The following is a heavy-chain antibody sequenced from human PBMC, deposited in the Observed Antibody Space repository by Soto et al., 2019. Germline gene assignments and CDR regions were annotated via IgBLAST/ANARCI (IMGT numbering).Heavy chain of an antibody. CDR3: ARDHIVVVPAASVSWFDP. D-gene: IGHD2-2*01. J-gene: IGHJ5*02. Sequence: QVQLVQSGAEVKKPGSSVKVSCEASGGTFSSYTISWVRQAPGQGLEWMGRIIPILGIANYAQKFQGRVTITADKSTSTAYMELSSLRSEDTAVYYCARDHIVVVPAASVSWFDPWGQGTLVTVSS. V-gene: IGHV1-69*08. CDR1: GGTFSSYT. CDR2: IIPILGIA.